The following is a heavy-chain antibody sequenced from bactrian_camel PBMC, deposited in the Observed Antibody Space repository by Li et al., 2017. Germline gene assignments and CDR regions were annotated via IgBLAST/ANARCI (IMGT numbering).Heavy chain of an antibody. CDR1: GYASSRYC. CDR2: IRTGGVSA. V-gene: IGHV3S40*01. J-gene: IGHJ4*01. CDR3: AVLVDPVYSACLGRYDFPH. D-gene: IGHD1*01. Sequence: VQLVESGGGSVLAGGSLRLSCTVSGYASSRYCMGWFRQAPGKEREGVAVIRTGGVSAYYSSSVKGRFTIFQENSQDNAKDTVYLQMNGLKPEDTAMYYCAVLVDPVYSACLGRYDFPHWGPGTQVTVS.